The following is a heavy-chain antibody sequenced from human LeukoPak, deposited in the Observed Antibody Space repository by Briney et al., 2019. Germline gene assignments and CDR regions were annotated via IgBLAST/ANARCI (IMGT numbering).Heavy chain of an antibody. Sequence: ASVKVSCKASGYTFTGYYMHWVRQAPGQGLEWMGWINPNSGGTNYAQKFQGRVTMTRDTSISTAYMELSRLRSDDTAVYYCARGSGSYYHYYYYMDVWGKGTTVTVSS. CDR1: GYTFTGYY. D-gene: IGHD1-26*01. CDR3: ARGSGSYYHYYYYMDV. J-gene: IGHJ6*03. V-gene: IGHV1-2*02. CDR2: INPNSGGT.